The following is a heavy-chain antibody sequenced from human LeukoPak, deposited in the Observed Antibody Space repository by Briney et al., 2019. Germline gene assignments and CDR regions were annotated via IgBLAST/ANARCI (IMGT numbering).Heavy chain of an antibody. CDR3: ARIEPLGFFDY. V-gene: IGHV4-59*01. D-gene: IGHD3-10*01. Sequence: PSETLSLNCTVSDDFTSKFYWSWIRQPPGKGLEWIGHLFLSGATNYSPSLKSRLTMSVDTSKMHFSLRLTSVTAADTAVYFCARIEPLGFFDYWGHGMLVTVSS. J-gene: IGHJ4*01. CDR1: DDFTSKFY. CDR2: LFLSGAT.